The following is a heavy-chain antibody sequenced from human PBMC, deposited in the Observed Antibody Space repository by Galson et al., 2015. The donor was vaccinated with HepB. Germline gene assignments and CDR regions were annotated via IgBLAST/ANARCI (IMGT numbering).Heavy chain of an antibody. V-gene: IGHV1-58*02. J-gene: IGHJ6*02. CDR3: AAVWNYYYGMDV. Sequence: SVKVSCKASGFTFTSSAMQWVRQARGQRLEWIGWIVVGSGNTNYAQKFQERVTITRGMSTSTAYMELSSLRSEDTAVYYCAAVWNYYYGMDVWGQGTTVTVSS. CDR1: GFTFTSSA. D-gene: IGHD2-21*01. CDR2: IVVGSGNT.